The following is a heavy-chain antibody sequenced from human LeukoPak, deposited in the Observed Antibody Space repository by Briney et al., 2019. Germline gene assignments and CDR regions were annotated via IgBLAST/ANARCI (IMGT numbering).Heavy chain of an antibody. Sequence: PGRSLRLSCAASGFTFSSYGMHWVRQAPGKGLEWVAVISYDGSNKYYADSVKGRFTISRDNSKNTLYLQMNSLRAEDTAVYYCAKDGIIAAAGTNGADYWGQGTLVTVSS. V-gene: IGHV3-30*18. CDR2: ISYDGSNK. J-gene: IGHJ4*02. D-gene: IGHD6-13*01. CDR1: GFTFSSYG. CDR3: AKDGIIAAAGTNGADY.